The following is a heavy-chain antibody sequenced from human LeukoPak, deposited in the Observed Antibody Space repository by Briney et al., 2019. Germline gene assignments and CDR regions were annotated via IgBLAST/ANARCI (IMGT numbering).Heavy chain of an antibody. Sequence: PGGSLKLSCAASGFTFSSYSMNWVRQAPGKGLEWVSAISGSGASTYYADSVKGRFTISRDNSKNTLYVQMNSLRVEDTAVYYCAAPESSGYLEHDAFDIWGQGTMVTVSS. D-gene: IGHD3-22*01. J-gene: IGHJ3*02. CDR2: ISGSGAST. CDR1: GFTFSSYS. CDR3: AAPESSGYLEHDAFDI. V-gene: IGHV3-23*01.